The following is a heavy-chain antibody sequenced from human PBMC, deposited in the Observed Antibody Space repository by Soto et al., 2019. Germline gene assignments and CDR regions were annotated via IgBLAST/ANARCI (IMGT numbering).Heavy chain of an antibody. D-gene: IGHD1-1*01. CDR1: GGSISPYY. CDR3: ARGREAYKWNDAGY. V-gene: IGHV4-59*01. CDR2: IYYSGST. Sequence: QVQLQESGPGLVKPSETLSLTCIVSGGSISPYYWSWIRQPPGKGLEWIGYIYYSGSTNYNPSLKSRVTISVDTSKNQFPLRLSSVNAADTAVYYCARGREAYKWNDAGYWGQGTLVTVSS. J-gene: IGHJ4*02.